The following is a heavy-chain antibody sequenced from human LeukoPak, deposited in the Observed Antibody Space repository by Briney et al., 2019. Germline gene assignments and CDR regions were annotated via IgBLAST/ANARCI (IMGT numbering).Heavy chain of an antibody. D-gene: IGHD3-22*01. V-gene: IGHV4-59*01. CDR1: GGSIGSYY. Sequence: PSQTLSLTCTVSGGSIGSYYWSWIRQPPGKGLEWIGYIYYSGSTNYNPSLKSRVTISVDTSKNQFSLKLSSVTAADTAVYYCARSEVTYYYDSSGYSNAFDIWGQGTMVTVSS. J-gene: IGHJ3*02. CDR2: IYYSGST. CDR3: ARSEVTYYYDSSGYSNAFDI.